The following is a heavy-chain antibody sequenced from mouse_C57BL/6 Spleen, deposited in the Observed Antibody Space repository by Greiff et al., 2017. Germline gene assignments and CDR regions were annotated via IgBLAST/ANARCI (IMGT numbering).Heavy chain of an antibody. CDR3: ARPPATGTAWFAY. Sequence: EVNVVESGGGLVKPGGSLKLSCAASGFTFSDYGMHWVRQAPEKGLEWVAYISSGSSTIYYADTVKGRFTISRDNAKNTLFLQMTSLRSEDTAMYYCARPPATGTAWFAYWGQGTLVTVSA. CDR1: GFTFSDYG. D-gene: IGHD4-1*02. CDR2: ISSGSSTI. V-gene: IGHV5-17*01. J-gene: IGHJ3*01.